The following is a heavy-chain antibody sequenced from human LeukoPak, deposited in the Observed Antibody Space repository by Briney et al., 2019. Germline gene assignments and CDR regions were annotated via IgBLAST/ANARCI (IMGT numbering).Heavy chain of an antibody. V-gene: IGHV1-2*02. Sequence: GASVKVSCKASAHPFTYCYKPNVRQAPGQGLEWMGWINPNSVGANYAQKFQGRVTMTRDTSISTAYMELSRLRSDDTAVYYCARDNGGSYPDYWGQGTLVTVSS. CDR1: AHPFTYCY. CDR2: INPNSVGA. D-gene: IGHD1-26*01. J-gene: IGHJ4*02. CDR3: ARDNGGSYPDY.